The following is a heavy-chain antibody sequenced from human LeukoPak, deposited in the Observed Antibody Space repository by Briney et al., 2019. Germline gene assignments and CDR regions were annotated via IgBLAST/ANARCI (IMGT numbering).Heavy chain of an antibody. D-gene: IGHD1-26*01. V-gene: IGHV4-39*07. Sequence: SETLSLTCTVSGGSISSSSYYWGWIRQPPGKGLEWIGSIYYSGSTYYNPSLKSRVTISVDTSKNQFSLKLSSVTAADTAVYYCARDGRRGELPPGWFDPWGQGTLVTVSS. J-gene: IGHJ5*02. CDR1: GGSISSSSYY. CDR2: IYYSGST. CDR3: ARDGRRGELPPGWFDP.